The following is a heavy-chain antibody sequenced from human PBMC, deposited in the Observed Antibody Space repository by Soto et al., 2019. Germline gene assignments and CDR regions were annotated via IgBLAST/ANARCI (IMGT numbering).Heavy chain of an antibody. J-gene: IGHJ5*02. V-gene: IGHV5-51*03. CDR2: MHPGDSDT. CDR3: ARHNRYSSTWFEGWFDP. Sequence: EVQLVQSGAEVKKAGESLKISCKGSGYSFSNNWVGWVRQMTGKGLECMGIMHPGDSDTRYSPSFQGQVTISADKSINTAYLQWSSLTPSDSAMYYCARHNRYSSTWFEGWFDPWGQGTLVTVSS. CDR1: GYSFSNNW. D-gene: IGHD6-13*01.